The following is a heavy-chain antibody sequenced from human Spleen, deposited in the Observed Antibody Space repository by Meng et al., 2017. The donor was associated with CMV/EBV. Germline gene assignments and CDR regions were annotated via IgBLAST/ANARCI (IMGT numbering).Heavy chain of an antibody. V-gene: IGHV3-21*01. CDR3: ATTYYYDDTDYP. CDR2: NSSISSYI. J-gene: IGHJ5*02. Sequence: GGSLRLSCAASGFTFSSYSMNWVRQAPGKGLEWVSSNSSISSYIYYADSVKGRFTISRDNAKNSVYLQMNTQRAEDTAVYYCATTYYYDDTDYPSGQGTLVTVSS. D-gene: IGHD3-22*01. CDR1: GFTFSSYS.